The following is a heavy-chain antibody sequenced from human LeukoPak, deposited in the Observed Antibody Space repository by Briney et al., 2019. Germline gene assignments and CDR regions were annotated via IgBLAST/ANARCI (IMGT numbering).Heavy chain of an antibody. Sequence: PSETLSLTCAVYGGSFSGHYWSWIRQPPGKGLEWIGEINHSGSTNYNPSLESRVTISVDTSKNHFSLKLSSVTAADTAVYYCAREVRLAAAGTEDVYYFDYWGQGSLVTVSS. CDR1: GGSFSGHY. V-gene: IGHV4-34*01. D-gene: IGHD6-13*01. CDR3: AREVRLAAAGTEDVYYFDY. J-gene: IGHJ4*02. CDR2: INHSGST.